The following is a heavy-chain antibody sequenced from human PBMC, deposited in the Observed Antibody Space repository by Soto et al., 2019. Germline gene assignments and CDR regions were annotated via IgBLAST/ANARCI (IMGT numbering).Heavy chain of an antibody. Sequence: SGPTLVNPXQTLTLTCTFSGFSLSTSGVGVGWIRQPPGKALEWLGIIYWDDDKRYSPSLKSRVTITKDTFKNQLVLTMTNMDPVDTATYYCAHLPWKQLWPRAPVVYWGQGTPVTVS. CDR2: IYWDDDK. CDR3: AHLPWKQLWPRAPVVY. D-gene: IGHD5-18*01. J-gene: IGHJ4*02. CDR1: GFSLSTSGVG. V-gene: IGHV2-5*02.